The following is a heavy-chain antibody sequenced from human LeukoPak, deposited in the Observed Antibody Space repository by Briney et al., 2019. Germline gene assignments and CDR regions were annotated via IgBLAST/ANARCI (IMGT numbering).Heavy chain of an antibody. D-gene: IGHD3-3*01. Sequence: GGSLRLSCAASGFTFSNAWMSWDCQAPGKGLEWVSSISSSSSYIYYADSVKGRFTISRDNAKNSLYLQMNSLRAEDTAVYYCARIPVLRFLEWLFAFAYWGQGTLVTVSS. J-gene: IGHJ4*02. CDR2: ISSSSSYI. CDR1: GFTFSNAW. CDR3: ARIPVLRFLEWLFAFAY. V-gene: IGHV3-21*01.